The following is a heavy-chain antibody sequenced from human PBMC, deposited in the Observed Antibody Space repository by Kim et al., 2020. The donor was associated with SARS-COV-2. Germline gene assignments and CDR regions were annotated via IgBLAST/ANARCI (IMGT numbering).Heavy chain of an antibody. J-gene: IGHJ4*02. CDR1: EFTFSTYG. V-gene: IGHV3-33*01. Sequence: GGSLRLSCVASEFTFSTYGMHWVSQAPGKGLEWVSFIWYDGNNIKYADSVKGRFTISRDNSKNTLYLQMNSLRAEDTAVYYCARKGRVGATSDYFDFWGQGPLVTVSS. CDR2: IWYDGNNI. CDR3: ARKGRVGATSDYFDF. D-gene: IGHD1-26*01.